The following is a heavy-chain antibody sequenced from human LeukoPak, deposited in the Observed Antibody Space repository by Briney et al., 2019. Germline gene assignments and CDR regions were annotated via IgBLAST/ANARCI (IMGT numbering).Heavy chain of an antibody. CDR3: ARLGGYWDY. CDR2: IHHSGSS. CDR1: GGSISSYY. Sequence: SETLSLTCTVSGGSISSYYWSWLRQPPGKGLEWIAYIHHSGSSNSNPSLRSRVTISVDTSKNQFSLKLSSVTAADTAVYYCARLGGYWDYWGQGTLVTVSS. V-gene: IGHV4-59*08. J-gene: IGHJ4*02. D-gene: IGHD2-8*02.